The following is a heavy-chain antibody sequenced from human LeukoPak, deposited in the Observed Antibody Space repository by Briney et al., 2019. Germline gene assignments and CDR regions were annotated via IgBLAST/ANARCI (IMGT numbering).Heavy chain of an antibody. D-gene: IGHD4-23*01. CDR3: VRGNDYGGPHY. CDR2: IDRDGSRI. Sequence: GGSLRLSCAVSGFTFSSYWMHWVRQAPGKGLVWVSRIDRDGSRINYADSVKGQFTISRDNGKNTLFLQMNSLRAEDAAVYCCVRGNDYGGPHYWGQGTLVTVSS. CDR1: GFTFSSYW. J-gene: IGHJ4*02. V-gene: IGHV3-74*01.